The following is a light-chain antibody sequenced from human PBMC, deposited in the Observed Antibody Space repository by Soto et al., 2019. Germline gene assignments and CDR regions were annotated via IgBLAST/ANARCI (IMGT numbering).Light chain of an antibody. V-gene: IGLV2-14*01. CDR3: CSYTTSNNRQIV. Sequence: QSLLTQPASVSWSPGQSITISCTGTSSDVGGYNYVSWYQQQPGKAPKFMIYDVSNRPSGGSNRFSGSKSGNTASLTISGLQAEDEADYYCCSYTTSNNRQIVFGAGTKVTVL. J-gene: IGLJ1*01. CDR1: SSDVGGYNY. CDR2: DVS.